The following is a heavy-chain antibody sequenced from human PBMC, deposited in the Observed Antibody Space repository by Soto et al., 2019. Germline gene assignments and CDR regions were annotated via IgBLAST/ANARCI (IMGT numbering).Heavy chain of an antibody. CDR1: SGSMSTYY. CDR3: AGGAAAHYFDY. J-gene: IGHJ4*02. Sequence: SETLSLTCTVSSGSMSTYYWSWIRQPAGKGLEWIGRIYSSGSTLYNPSLKSRVTMSVDTSKNQFSLKLSSVTAADKAVYYCAGGAAAHYFDYWGQGTRVTVSS. CDR2: IYSSGST. V-gene: IGHV4-4*07. D-gene: IGHD6-13*01.